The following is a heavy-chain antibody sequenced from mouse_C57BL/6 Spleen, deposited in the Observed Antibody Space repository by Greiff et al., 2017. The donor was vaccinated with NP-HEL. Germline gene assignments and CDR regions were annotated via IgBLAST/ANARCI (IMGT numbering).Heavy chain of an antibody. J-gene: IGHJ3*01. CDR3: ARYDYDGPWFAY. D-gene: IGHD2-4*01. V-gene: IGHV1-61*01. Sequence: QVQLQQPGAELVRPGSSVKLSCKASGYTFTSYWMDWVKQRPGQGLEWIGNIYPSDSETHYNQKFKDKATLTVDKSSSTAYMQLSSLTSEDSAVYYCARYDYDGPWFAYWGQGTLVTVSA. CDR2: IYPSDSET. CDR1: GYTFTSYW.